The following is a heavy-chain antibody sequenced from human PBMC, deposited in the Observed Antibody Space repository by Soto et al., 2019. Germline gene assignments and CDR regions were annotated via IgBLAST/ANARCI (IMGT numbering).Heavy chain of an antibody. V-gene: IGHV3-7*01. CDR1: GLTFSSYW. CDR2: IKQDGSEK. J-gene: IGHJ4*02. D-gene: IGHD5-12*01. CDR3: ARGGSDSGYRNFDY. Sequence: PGGSLRLSCAASGLTFSSYWMSWVRQAPGKGLEWVANIKQDGSEKYYVDSVKGRFTISRDNAKNSLYLQVNSLRAEDTAVYYCARGGSDSGYRNFDYWGQGTLVTVSS.